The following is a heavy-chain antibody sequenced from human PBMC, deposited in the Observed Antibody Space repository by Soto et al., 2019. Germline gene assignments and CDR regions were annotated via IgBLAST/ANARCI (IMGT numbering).Heavy chain of an antibody. CDR2: IYSGGST. V-gene: IGHV3-53*01. Sequence: GGSLRLSCAASGFTVSSNYMSWVRQAPGKGLEWVSVIYSGGSTYYADSVKGRFTISRDNSKNTLYLQMNSLRAEDTAVYYCARASPVRAFDIWGQGTMVTVSS. CDR3: ARASPVRAFDI. J-gene: IGHJ3*02. CDR1: GFTVSSNY. D-gene: IGHD3-10*01.